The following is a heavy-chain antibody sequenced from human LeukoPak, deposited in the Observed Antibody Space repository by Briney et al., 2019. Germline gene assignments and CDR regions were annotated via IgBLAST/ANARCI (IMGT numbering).Heavy chain of an antibody. CDR2: ISSSGSTI. D-gene: IGHD2-15*01. Sequence: GSLRLSCAASGFTFSDYYMSWIRQAPGKGLEWVSYISSSGSTIYYADSVKGRFTISRDNAKNSLYLQMNSLRAEDTAVYYCAKRRQVVFVRWFEAWGHRTLVTV. CDR1: GFTFSDYY. V-gene: IGHV3-11*01. J-gene: IGHJ5*01. CDR3: AKRRQVVFVRWFEA.